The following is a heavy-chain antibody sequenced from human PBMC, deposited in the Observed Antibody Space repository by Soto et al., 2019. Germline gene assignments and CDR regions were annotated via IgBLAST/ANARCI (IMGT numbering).Heavy chain of an antibody. Sequence: GGSLRLSCAASGFTFSSYGMHWVRQAPGKGLEWVAVIWYDGSNKYYADSVKGRFTISRDNSKNTLYLQMNSLRAEDTAVYYCARDLMVYAALDAFDIWGQGTMVTVSS. CDR1: GFTFSSYG. CDR2: IWYDGSNK. V-gene: IGHV3-33*01. J-gene: IGHJ3*02. D-gene: IGHD2-8*01. CDR3: ARDLMVYAALDAFDI.